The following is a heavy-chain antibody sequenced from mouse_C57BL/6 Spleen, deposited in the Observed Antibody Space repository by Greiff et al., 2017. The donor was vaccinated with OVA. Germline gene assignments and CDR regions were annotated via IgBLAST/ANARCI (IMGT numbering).Heavy chain of an antibody. CDR2: IWRGGST. CDR3: GRKGGYYGAMDY. J-gene: IGHJ4*01. D-gene: IGHD1-1*01. V-gene: IGHV2-2*01. Sequence: QVQLQQSGPGLVQPSQSLSITCTVSGFSLTSYGVHWVRQSPGKGLEWLGVIWRGGSTDYNAAFISRLSISKDNSTSQVFCKMDRLQADDTAIYYCGRKGGYYGAMDYWGQGTSVTVSS. CDR1: GFSLTSYG.